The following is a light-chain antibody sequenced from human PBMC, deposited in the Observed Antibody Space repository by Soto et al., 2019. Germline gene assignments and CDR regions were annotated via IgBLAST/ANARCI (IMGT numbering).Light chain of an antibody. J-gene: IGKJ1*01. CDR1: QSVSNN. Sequence: EIVLTQSPGTLSLSPGERATVSCRASQSVSNNYLAWYQQKPGQAPRLLIYRASTRATGIPARFSGSGSGAEFSLTISSLQSEDFAVYYCQQYDHWPWTFGQGTKVDIK. CDR3: QQYDHWPWT. CDR2: RAS. V-gene: IGKV3-15*01.